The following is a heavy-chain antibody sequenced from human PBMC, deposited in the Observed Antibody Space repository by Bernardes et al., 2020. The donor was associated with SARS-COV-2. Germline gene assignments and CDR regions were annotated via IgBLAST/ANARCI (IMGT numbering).Heavy chain of an antibody. CDR2: ISSSSSYI. CDR3: ARKAGQWLPHGMDV. D-gene: IGHD6-19*01. CDR1: GFTFSRYS. Sequence: GGSLRLSCAASGFTFSRYSMNWVRQAPGKGLEWVSSISSSSSYIYYADSVKGRFTISRDNAKNSLYLQMNSLRAEDTAVYYCARKAGQWLPHGMDVWGQGTTVTVSS. V-gene: IGHV3-21*01. J-gene: IGHJ6*02.